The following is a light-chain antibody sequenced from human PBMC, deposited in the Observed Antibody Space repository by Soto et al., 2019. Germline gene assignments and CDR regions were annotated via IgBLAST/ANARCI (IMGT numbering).Light chain of an antibody. CDR1: QSVSSSY. J-gene: IGKJ2*01. CDR2: GAS. V-gene: IGKV3-20*01. CDR3: QQYGSSPRYT. Sequence: EIVLTQSPGTLSLSPGERATLSCRASQSVSSSYLAWYQQKPGQAPRLLIYGASSRAPGIPDRFSGSGSGTASTLTISRLEPEDFAVYYWQQYGSSPRYTFGQGTKLEIK.